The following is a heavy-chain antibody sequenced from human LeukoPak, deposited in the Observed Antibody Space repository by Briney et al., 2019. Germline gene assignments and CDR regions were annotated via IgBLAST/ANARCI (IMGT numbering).Heavy chain of an antibody. J-gene: IGHJ5*02. D-gene: IGHD3-10*01. V-gene: IGHV4-4*07. Sequence: SSETLSLTCTVSGDSIGDYYWSWIRQPAGKGLEWIGRISGSGDTKYNSSLNSRVSMSVDTSKNQFSLRLNSVTAADTAVYYCARALGFLSGGYYYSWFDPWGQGILVTVSS. CDR2: ISGSGDT. CDR1: GDSIGDYY. CDR3: ARALGFLSGGYYYSWFDP.